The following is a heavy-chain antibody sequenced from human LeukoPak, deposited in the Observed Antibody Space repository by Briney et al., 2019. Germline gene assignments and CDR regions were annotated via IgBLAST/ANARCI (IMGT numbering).Heavy chain of an antibody. CDR2: INPNSGGT. Sequence: GASVRVSCKASGYTFTGYYMHWVRQARGQGLEWMGWINPNSGGTNYAQKFQGRVTMTRDTSISTAYMELSRLRSDDTAVYYCARWGLGYCSSTSCYDVVDYWGQGTLVTVSS. D-gene: IGHD2-2*01. J-gene: IGHJ4*02. V-gene: IGHV1-2*02. CDR1: GYTFTGYY. CDR3: ARWGLGYCSSTSCYDVVDY.